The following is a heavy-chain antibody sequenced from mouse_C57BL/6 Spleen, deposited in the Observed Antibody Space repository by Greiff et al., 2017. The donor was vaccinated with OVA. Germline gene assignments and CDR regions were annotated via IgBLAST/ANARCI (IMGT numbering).Heavy chain of an antibody. D-gene: IGHD4-1*01. Sequence: EVQLMESGGGLVKPGGSLKLSCAASGFTFSSYAMSWVRQTPEKRLEWVATISDGGSYTYYPDNVKGRFTISRDNAKNNLYLQMSHLKSEDTAMYYWARDQETGTGGYFDYWGQGTTLTVSS. CDR2: ISDGGSYT. CDR3: ARDQETGTGGYFDY. CDR1: GFTFSSYA. J-gene: IGHJ2*01. V-gene: IGHV5-4*01.